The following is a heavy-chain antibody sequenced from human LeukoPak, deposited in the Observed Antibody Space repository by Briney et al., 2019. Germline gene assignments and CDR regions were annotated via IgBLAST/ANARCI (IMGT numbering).Heavy chain of an antibody. Sequence: GGSLRLSCAASGFTFSNARMSWVRQAPGKGLEWVGRIKSKYDGGNTDYAAPVKGRFTISIDDSKNTVYLQMNSLKSEDTALYYCTTDDGSSGNPLDDWGQGTLVTVSS. CDR3: TTDDGSSGNPLDD. J-gene: IGHJ4*02. V-gene: IGHV3-15*01. CDR1: GFTFSNAR. CDR2: IKSKYDGGNT. D-gene: IGHD3-22*01.